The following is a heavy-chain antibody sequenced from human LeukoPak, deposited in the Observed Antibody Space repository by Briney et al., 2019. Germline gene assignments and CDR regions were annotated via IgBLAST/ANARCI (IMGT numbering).Heavy chain of an antibody. D-gene: IGHD3-10*01. CDR1: GFTFSSYA. CDR2: ISGSGDST. Sequence: GGSLRLSCAASGFTFSSYAMSWLRQAPGKGQEWVSAISGSGDSTYYADSVKGRFTISRDNSKNTLYLQMNSLRAEDTAVYYCAKGVMVRGTARRSRYYYGMDVWGQGTTVTVSS. V-gene: IGHV3-23*01. CDR3: AKGVMVRGTARRSRYYYGMDV. J-gene: IGHJ6*02.